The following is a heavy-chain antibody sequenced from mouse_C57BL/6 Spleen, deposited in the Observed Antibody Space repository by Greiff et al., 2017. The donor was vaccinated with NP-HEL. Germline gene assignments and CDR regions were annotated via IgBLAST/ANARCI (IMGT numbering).Heavy chain of an antibody. Sequence: QVQLQQSGAELVKPGASVKLSCKASGYTFTSYWMQWVKQRPGQGLEWIGEIDPSDSYTNYNQKFKGKATLTVDTSSSTAYMQLSSLTSEDSAVYYCATNWDWGQGTTLTVSS. CDR2: IDPSDSYT. CDR3: ATNWD. D-gene: IGHD4-1*01. J-gene: IGHJ2*01. V-gene: IGHV1-50*01. CDR1: GYTFTSYW.